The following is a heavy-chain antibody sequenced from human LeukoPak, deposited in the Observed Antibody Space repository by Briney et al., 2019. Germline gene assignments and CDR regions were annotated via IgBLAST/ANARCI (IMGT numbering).Heavy chain of an antibody. V-gene: IGHV3-23*01. CDR3: AKQIAAAGTDDAFDI. J-gene: IGHJ3*02. CDR2: ISGSGGST. D-gene: IGHD6-13*01. CDR1: GFTFSSYA. Sequence: GGALRLSCAASGFTFSSYAMSWVRQAPGKGLEWASAISGSGGSTYYADSVKGRFTISRDNSKNTLYLQMNSLRAEDTAVYYCAKQIAAAGTDDAFDIWGQGTMVTVSS.